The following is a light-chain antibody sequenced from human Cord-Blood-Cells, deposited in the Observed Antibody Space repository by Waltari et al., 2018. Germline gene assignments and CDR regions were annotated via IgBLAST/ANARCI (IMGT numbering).Light chain of an antibody. J-gene: IGLJ1*01. Sequence: QSALPQPASVSGSPGQSITLSCTGTSSDVGGYNYVSWYQQHPGKAPKLMIYEVSNRPSGVSNRFSGSKSGNTASLTSSGLQAEDEADYYCSSYTSSSTLYVFGTGTKVTVL. V-gene: IGLV2-14*01. CDR1: SSDVGGYNY. CDR3: SSYTSSSTLYV. CDR2: EVS.